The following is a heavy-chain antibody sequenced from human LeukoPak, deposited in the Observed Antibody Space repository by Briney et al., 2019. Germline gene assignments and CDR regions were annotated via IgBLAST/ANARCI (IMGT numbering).Heavy chain of an antibody. J-gene: IGHJ6*03. CDR3: ARARVASNHNYYYYMDV. CDR1: GGTFSSYA. CDR2: IIPIFGTA. D-gene: IGHD2-15*01. Sequence: SVKVSCKASGGTFSSYAISWVRQAPGRGLEWMGGIIPIFGTANYAQKFQGRVTITTDESTSTAYMELSSLRSEDTAVYYCARARVASNHNYYYYMDVWGKGTTVTVSS. V-gene: IGHV1-69*05.